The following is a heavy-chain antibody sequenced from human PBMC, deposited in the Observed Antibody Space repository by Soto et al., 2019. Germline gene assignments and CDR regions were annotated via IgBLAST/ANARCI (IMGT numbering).Heavy chain of an antibody. CDR2: IYYSGST. CDR3: ARHVETVPATLDY. Sequence: QVQLQESGPGLVKPSETLSLTCTVSGGSISSYYWSWIRQPPGKGLEWIGYIYYSGSTNYNPSLKSRVTISVDTSKNQFSLKLSSVTAADTAVYYCARHVETVPATLDYWGQGTLVTVSS. D-gene: IGHD2-2*01. V-gene: IGHV4-59*08. J-gene: IGHJ4*02. CDR1: GGSISSYY.